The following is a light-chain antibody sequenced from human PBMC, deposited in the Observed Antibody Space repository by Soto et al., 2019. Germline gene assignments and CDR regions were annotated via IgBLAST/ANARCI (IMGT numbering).Light chain of an antibody. Sequence: QSVLTQPAPVSGSPGQSITISCTGTSSDVGAHNFVSWYQQHPGKAPKLMIYEVSNRPSGVSDRFSGSKSGNTASLTISGLQAEDEADYYCNSYTNTAARVFGTGTKVTVL. CDR1: SSDVGAHNF. V-gene: IGLV2-14*01. J-gene: IGLJ1*01. CDR3: NSYTNTAARV. CDR2: EVS.